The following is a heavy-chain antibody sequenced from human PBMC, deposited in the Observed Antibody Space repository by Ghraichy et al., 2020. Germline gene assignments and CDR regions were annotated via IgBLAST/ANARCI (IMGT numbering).Heavy chain of an antibody. CDR2: VYYNGAT. Sequence: SETLSLTCTVSGGSISTYYWSWIRQSPGKGLEWIGYVYYNGATNYNPSLKSRVTISIDTLRNQFSLRLSSVTAADTAVYYCERVGSGNFDYWGQGTQVTVSS. D-gene: IGHD2-15*01. V-gene: IGHV4-59*01. CDR1: GGSISTYY. J-gene: IGHJ4*02. CDR3: ERVGSGNFDY.